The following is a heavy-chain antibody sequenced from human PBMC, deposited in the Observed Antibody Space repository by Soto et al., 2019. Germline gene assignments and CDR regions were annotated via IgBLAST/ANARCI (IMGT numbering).Heavy chain of an antibody. Sequence: QVQLVQSGAEVKKPGSSVKVSCKASGGTFSSYAISWVRQAPGQGLEWMGGIIPILGTANYAQKFQGRVTITADKSTSTAYMELSSLRSEDTAVYYCVRSQYSVSYHAFDIWGQGTMVTVSS. CDR1: GGTFSSYA. CDR3: VRSQYSVSYHAFDI. CDR2: IIPILGTA. V-gene: IGHV1-69*06. J-gene: IGHJ3*02. D-gene: IGHD1-26*01.